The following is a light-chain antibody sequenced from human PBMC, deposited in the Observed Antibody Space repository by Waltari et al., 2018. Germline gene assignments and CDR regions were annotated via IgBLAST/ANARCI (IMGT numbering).Light chain of an antibody. CDR3: CSHAGTFPGTFTYV. J-gene: IGLJ1*01. V-gene: IGLV2-23*02. CDR1: SSNVGGYHV. CDR2: EID. Sequence: QSALTQPASVSGSPGQSITISCTATSSNVGGYHVVSWYQPHPGNAPKLMIYEIDKRPSGVSNRFFGSKSGNTASLTISGLQAEDEADYYCCSHAGTFPGTFTYVFGTGTKVTVL.